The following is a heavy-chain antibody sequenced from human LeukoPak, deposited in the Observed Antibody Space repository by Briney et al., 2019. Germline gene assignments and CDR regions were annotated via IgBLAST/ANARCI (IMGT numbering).Heavy chain of an antibody. CDR2: IYYSGST. CDR1: GGSISSYY. D-gene: IGHD6-13*01. CDR3: ARSGSSWYHYFDY. Sequence: PSETLSLTCTVSGGSISSYYWSWIRQPPGKGLEWIGYIYYSGSTNYNPSLKSRVTISVDTSKNQFSLKLSSVTAADTAVYYCARSGSSWYHYFDYWGQGTLVTVSS. J-gene: IGHJ4*02. V-gene: IGHV4-59*12.